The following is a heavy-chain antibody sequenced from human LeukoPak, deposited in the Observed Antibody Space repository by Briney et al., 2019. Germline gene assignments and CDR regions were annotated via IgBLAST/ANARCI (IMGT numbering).Heavy chain of an antibody. V-gene: IGHV3-23*01. CDR1: GFTFSSYA. Sequence: GRSLRLSCAASGFTFSSYAMSWVRQAPGKGLEWVSAISGSGGSTYYADSVKGRFTISTDNSKNTLYLQMNSLRAEDTAVYYCARSSGWSIHYGMDVWGQGTTVTVSS. D-gene: IGHD6-19*01. CDR3: ARSSGWSIHYGMDV. CDR2: ISGSGGST. J-gene: IGHJ6*02.